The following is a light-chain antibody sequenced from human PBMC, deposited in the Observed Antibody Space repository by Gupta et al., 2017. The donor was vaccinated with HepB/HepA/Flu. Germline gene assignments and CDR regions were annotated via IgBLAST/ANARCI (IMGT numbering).Light chain of an antibody. CDR3: QTWATGIRV. V-gene: IGLV4-69*01. Sequence: QLVLTQSPSASASLGASVKLTCTLSSGHSSYAIAWHQQQPEKGPRYLLNLNSDGSHYKGDGIPDRFSGSSSGAERYLTISSLQSEDEADYYCQTWATGIRVFGGGTKLTVL. CDR1: SGHSSYA. J-gene: IGLJ3*02. CDR2: LNSDGSH.